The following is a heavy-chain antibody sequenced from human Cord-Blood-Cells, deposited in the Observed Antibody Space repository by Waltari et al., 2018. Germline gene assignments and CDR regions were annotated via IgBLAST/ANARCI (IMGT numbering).Heavy chain of an antibody. CDR1: GGSISSGDYY. CDR3: ARVPTGGSSSYFDY. J-gene: IGHJ4*02. V-gene: IGHV4-30-4*08. CDR2: IYYSGST. Sequence: QVQLQESGPGLVKPSQTLSLTCTVSGGSISSGDYYWSWIRQPPGKGLEWIGYIYYSGSTYYNPSRKGRVTISGDTSKSQFSLKRSSVTAADTAVYYCARVPTGGSSSYFDYWGQGTLVTVSS. D-gene: IGHD6-6*01.